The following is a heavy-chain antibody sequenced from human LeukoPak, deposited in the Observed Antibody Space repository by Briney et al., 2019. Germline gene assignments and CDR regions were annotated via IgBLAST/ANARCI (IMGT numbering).Heavy chain of an antibody. CDR1: GGSISSGGYY. J-gene: IGHJ4*02. CDR2: IYYSGST. V-gene: IGHV4-31*03. Sequence: SQTLSLTCTVSGGSISSGGYYWSWVRQHPGKGLEWIGYIYYSGSTYYNLSLKSRVTISVDTSKNQFSLKLSSVTAADTAVYYCASYYDSSGYRDYWGQGTLVTVSS. CDR3: ASYYDSSGYRDY. D-gene: IGHD3-22*01.